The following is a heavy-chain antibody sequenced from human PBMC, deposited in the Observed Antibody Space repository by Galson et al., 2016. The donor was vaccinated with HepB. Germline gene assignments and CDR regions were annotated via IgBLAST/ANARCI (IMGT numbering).Heavy chain of an antibody. D-gene: IGHD2-2*01. J-gene: IGHJ6*04. CDR3: VQGSTAPAV. CDR1: GFTFRDYG. V-gene: IGHV3-23*01. Sequence: CLRLSCAASGFTFRDYGMTWVRQAPGKGLEVVSSISRSGDSTDYADSVKGRFTISRDNSKNTLSLQMNSLTADDTAIYYCVQGSTAPAVWGKGTTGTVSS. CDR2: ISRSGDST.